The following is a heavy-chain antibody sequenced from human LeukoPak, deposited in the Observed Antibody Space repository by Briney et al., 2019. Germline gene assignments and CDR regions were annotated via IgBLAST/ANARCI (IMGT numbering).Heavy chain of an antibody. CDR2: ISGDSNLI. V-gene: IGHV3-21*01. J-gene: IGHJ6*03. CDR3: ARGHGTKYSYVFYSMDV. CDR1: GFSFNTYS. Sequence: GGSLRLSCAASGFSFNTYSMNWVRQAPGKGLEWVSSISGDSNLISYADSVKGRFTVSRDNANDSMSLQMNSLTVDDTATYYCARGHGTKYSYVFYSMDVWGKGTTVTVSS. D-gene: IGHD3-16*01.